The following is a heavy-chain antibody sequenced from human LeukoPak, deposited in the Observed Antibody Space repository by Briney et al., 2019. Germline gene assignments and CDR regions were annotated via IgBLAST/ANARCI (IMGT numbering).Heavy chain of an antibody. V-gene: IGHV1-2*06. CDR2: INPNSGGT. J-gene: IGHJ4*02. D-gene: IGHD3-3*01. Sequence: ASVKVSCKASGYTFTGYYMHWVRQAPGQGLEWMGRINPNSGGTNYAQKFQGRVTMTRDTSISTACMELSRLRSDDTAVYYCATRLRFLEWLSLWGQGTLVTVSS. CDR3: ATRLRFLEWLSL. CDR1: GYTFTGYY.